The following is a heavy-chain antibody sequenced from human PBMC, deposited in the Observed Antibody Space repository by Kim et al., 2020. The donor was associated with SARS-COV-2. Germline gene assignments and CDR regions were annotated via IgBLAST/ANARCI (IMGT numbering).Heavy chain of an antibody. CDR3: ASLVFSGRECYALYYYGMDV. D-gene: IGHD2-2*01. J-gene: IGHJ6*02. Sequence: GRFTISRDNSKNTPYLQMNSLRAEDTAVYYCASLVFSGRECYALYYYGMDVWGQGTTVTVSS. V-gene: IGHV3-30*01.